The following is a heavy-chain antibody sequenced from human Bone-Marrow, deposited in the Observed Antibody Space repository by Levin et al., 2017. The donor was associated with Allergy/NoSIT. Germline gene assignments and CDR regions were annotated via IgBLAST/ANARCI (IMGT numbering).Heavy chain of an antibody. Sequence: HSQTLSLPCTVSGGSIRSGGYYWSWIRQHPGKGLEWIGYIYDSGSTSYNPSLESRVAISVDTSKNQFYLKLTSLTAADTAVYYCARIPDTTSEFDYWGQGTLVTVSS. CDR1: GGSIRSGGYY. J-gene: IGHJ4*02. V-gene: IGHV4-31*03. D-gene: IGHD5-18*01. CDR2: IYDSGST. CDR3: ARIPDTTSEFDY.